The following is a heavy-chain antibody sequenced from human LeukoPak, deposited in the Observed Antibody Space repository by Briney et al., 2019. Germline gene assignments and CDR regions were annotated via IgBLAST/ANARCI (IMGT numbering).Heavy chain of an antibody. CDR1: GFTFSNFG. J-gene: IGHJ4*02. Sequence: PGRSLRLSCAASGFTFSNFGMHWVRQAPAKGLEWVAVVWYDETKKYYAHSARGQFTISRDNSKNTLHLQMNSLRVEDTAVYYCARDLRDFDYWGQGTLVTVSS. CDR2: VWYDETKK. CDR3: ARDLRDFDY. V-gene: IGHV3-33*01.